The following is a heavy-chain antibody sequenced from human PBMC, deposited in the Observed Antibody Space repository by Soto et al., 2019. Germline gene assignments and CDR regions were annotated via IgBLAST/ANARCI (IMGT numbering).Heavy chain of an antibody. Sequence: ASVKVSCKASGYTFTSYYMHWVRQAPGQGLEWMGIINPSGGSTSYAQKFQGRVTMTRDTSTSTVYMELSSLRSEDTAVYYCATRPSLYGHYTRLDYWGQGTLVTVSS. D-gene: IGHD4-17*01. CDR2: INPSGGST. CDR1: GYTFTSYY. J-gene: IGHJ4*02. V-gene: IGHV1-46*03. CDR3: ATRPSLYGHYTRLDY.